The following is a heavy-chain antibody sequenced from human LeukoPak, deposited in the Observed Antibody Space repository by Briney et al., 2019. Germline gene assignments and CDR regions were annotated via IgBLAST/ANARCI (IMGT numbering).Heavy chain of an antibody. Sequence: PSQTLSLTCTVSGGSFSSGGYYWYWIRQHPRKGLEWIGYIYYSGSTYYNPSLKSRVTISLDTSKNQFSLKLSSVTAADTAVYYCARLRYFEADYWGQGTLVTVSS. J-gene: IGHJ4*02. CDR2: IYYSGST. D-gene: IGHD3-9*01. CDR1: GGSFSSGGYY. V-gene: IGHV4-31*03. CDR3: ARLRYFEADY.